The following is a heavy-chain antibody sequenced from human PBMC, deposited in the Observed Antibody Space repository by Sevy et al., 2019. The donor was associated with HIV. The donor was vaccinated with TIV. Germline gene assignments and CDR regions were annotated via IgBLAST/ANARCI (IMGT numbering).Heavy chain of an antibody. Sequence: GGSLRLSCTTSGFTFGDYAMNWVRQAPGKGPEWVAFLKSKADGGTVDHAASVKGRFTISRDDSKSIAYLQMNDLTTEDTGVYYCTRWKGLQSIFDYWGQGALVTVSS. CDR3: TRWKGLQSIFDY. V-gene: IGHV3-49*04. J-gene: IGHJ4*02. CDR1: GFTFGDYA. CDR2: LKSKADGGTV. D-gene: IGHD1-1*01.